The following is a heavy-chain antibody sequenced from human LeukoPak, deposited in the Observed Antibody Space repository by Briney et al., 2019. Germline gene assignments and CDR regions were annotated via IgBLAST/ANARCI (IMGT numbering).Heavy chain of an antibody. J-gene: IGHJ4*02. CDR1: GFTFSSHW. CDR3: ASGFSSSPYFDY. V-gene: IGHV3-74*01. Sequence: GGSLRLSCAASGFTFSSHWMSWVRQAPGKGLVWVSRINSVGSSTSYADSVKGRFTISRDNAKSSLYLQMNSLRAEDTAVYYCASGFSSSPYFDYWGQGTLVTVSS. CDR2: INSVGSST. D-gene: IGHD6-6*01.